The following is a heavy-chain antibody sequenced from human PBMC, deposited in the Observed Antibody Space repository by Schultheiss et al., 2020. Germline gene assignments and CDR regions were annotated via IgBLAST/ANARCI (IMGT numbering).Heavy chain of an antibody. CDR1: GFTFSSYG. CDR2: ISYDGSNK. CDR3: AKVGPMATNYYYYYGMDV. V-gene: IGHV3-30*18. D-gene: IGHD1-26*01. J-gene: IGHJ6*02. Sequence: GGSLRLSCAASGFTFSSYGMHWVRQAPGKGLEWVAVISYDGSNKYYADSVKGRFTISRDNSKNTLYLQMNSLRAEDTAVYYCAKVGPMATNYYYYYGMDVWGQGTTVTGSS.